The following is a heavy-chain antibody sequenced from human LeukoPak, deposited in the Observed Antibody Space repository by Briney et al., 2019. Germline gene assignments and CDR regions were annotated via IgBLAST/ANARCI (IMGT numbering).Heavy chain of an antibody. V-gene: IGHV1-8*01. Sequence: ASVKVSCKASGYTFTSYDINWVRQATGQVLEWMGWMNPNSGNTGYAQKFQGRVTMTRNTSISTAYMELSSLRSEDTAVYYCASGKNWSYKFEHWGQGTLVSVSS. D-gene: IGHD1-7*01. CDR3: ASGKNWSYKFEH. CDR1: GYTFTSYD. CDR2: MNPNSGNT. J-gene: IGHJ4*02.